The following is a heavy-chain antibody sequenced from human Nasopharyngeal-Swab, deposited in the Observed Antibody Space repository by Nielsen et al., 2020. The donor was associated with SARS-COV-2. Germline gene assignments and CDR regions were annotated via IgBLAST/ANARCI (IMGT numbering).Heavy chain of an antibody. CDR1: GFTFSSYA. CDR2: ISGSADST. D-gene: IGHD3-10*01. CDR3: TKNTPMVDTYSYYMDV. Sequence: GESLKISCAASGFTFSSYAMSWVRQAPGKGLEWVSAISGSADSTYYADSAKGRFTISRDNSKNTVYLQMDSLRAEDTAVYYCTKNTPMVDTYSYYMDVWGEGATVTVSS. J-gene: IGHJ6*03. V-gene: IGHV3-23*01.